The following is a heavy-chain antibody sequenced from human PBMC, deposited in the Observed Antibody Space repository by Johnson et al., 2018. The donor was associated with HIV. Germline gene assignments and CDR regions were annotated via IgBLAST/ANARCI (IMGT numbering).Heavy chain of an antibody. J-gene: IGHJ3*02. CDR2: ISYDGSNK. D-gene: IGHD2-2*01. Sequence: HVQLVESGGGLFRPGGSLILSCAASLFSFSAYAIHWVRPAPGKGLEWVAVISYDGSNKYYADSVKGRFTISRDDSKNTLYLQMNSLKTEDTAVYYCTTDPPGMSSTSERDAFDIWGQGTMVTVSS. CDR1: LFSFSAYA. CDR3: TTDPPGMSSTSERDAFDI. V-gene: IGHV3-30*04.